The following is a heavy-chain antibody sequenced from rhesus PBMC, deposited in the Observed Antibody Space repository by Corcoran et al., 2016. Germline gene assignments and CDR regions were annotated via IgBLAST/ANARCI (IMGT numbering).Heavy chain of an antibody. CDR1: GGSISSSHR. V-gene: IGHV4S12*01. D-gene: IGHD3-3*01. CDR3: ARGLGDY. Sequence: QVQLQESGPGLVQPSETLSLTCAASGGSISSSHRWSWLRQPPGKGLEWIGGIYSNTESTNYNPSLKNRVTISKDTSKNQFSLKLSSVTAADTAVYYCARGLGDYWGQGVLVTVSS. J-gene: IGHJ4*01. CDR2: IYSNTEST.